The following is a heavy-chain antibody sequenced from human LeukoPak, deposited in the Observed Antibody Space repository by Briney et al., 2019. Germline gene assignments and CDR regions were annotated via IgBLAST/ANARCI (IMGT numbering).Heavy chain of an antibody. CDR1: GFTVSSNY. CDR3: AKVKWELYYFDY. CDR2: ISGSGGST. J-gene: IGHJ4*02. V-gene: IGHV3-23*01. Sequence: PGGSLRLSCAVSGFTVSSNYMSWVRQAPGKGLEWVSAISGSGGSTYYADSVKGRFTISRDNSKNTLYLQMNSLRAEDTAVYYCAKVKWELYYFDYWGQGTLVTVSS. D-gene: IGHD1-26*01.